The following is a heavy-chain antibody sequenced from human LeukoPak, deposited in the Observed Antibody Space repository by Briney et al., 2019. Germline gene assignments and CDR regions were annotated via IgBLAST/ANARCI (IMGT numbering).Heavy chain of an antibody. J-gene: IGHJ5*02. Sequence: MPSETLSLTCTVSGGSISSYYWSWIRQPPGKGLEWIGYIYYSGSTNYNPSLKSRVTISVDTSKNQFSLKLSSVTAADTAVYYCATNQWLNSRGWSDPWGQGPLVTVSS. CDR1: GGSISSYY. CDR2: IYYSGST. CDR3: ATNQWLNSRGWSDP. D-gene: IGHD6-19*01. V-gene: IGHV4-59*01.